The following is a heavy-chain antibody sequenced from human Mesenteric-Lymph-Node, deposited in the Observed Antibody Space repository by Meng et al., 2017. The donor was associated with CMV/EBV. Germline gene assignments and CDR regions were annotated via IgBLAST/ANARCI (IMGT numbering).Heavy chain of an antibody. V-gene: IGHV3-21*01. J-gene: IGHJ4*02. CDR2: ISSSSSYI. CDR3: AGDPWSRLRFLEWSRFDY. CDR1: GFTFSSYS. Sequence: GESLKISCAASGFTFSSYSMNWVRQAPGKGLEWVSSISSSSSYIYYADSVKGRFTISRDNAKNSLYLQMNCLRAEDTAVYYCAGDPWSRLRFLEWSRFDYWGQGTLVTVSS. D-gene: IGHD3-3*01.